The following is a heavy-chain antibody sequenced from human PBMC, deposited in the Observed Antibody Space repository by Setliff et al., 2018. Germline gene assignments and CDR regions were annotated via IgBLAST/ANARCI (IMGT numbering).Heavy chain of an antibody. CDR1: GYIFTSYA. V-gene: IGHV1-18*01. D-gene: IGHD7-27*01. CDR2: VSAYNANT. Sequence: ASVKVSCKASGYIFTSYAINWVRQAPGQGLEWMGSVSAYNANTNYAQNLQGRVTMTRDTSTSTAYMELRSLRSDDTAVYYCAREPLWGSHDAFDIWGQGTMVTVSS. CDR3: AREPLWGSHDAFDI. J-gene: IGHJ3*02.